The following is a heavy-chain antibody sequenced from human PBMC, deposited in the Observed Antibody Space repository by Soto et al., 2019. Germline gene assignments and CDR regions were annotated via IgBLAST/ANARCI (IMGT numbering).Heavy chain of an antibody. V-gene: IGHV3-21*01. D-gene: IGHD2-15*01. Sequence: GGSLRLSCAASGFTFSSYSMNWVRQAPGKGLEWVSSISSSSSYIYYADSVKGRFTISRDNAKNSLYLQMNSLRAEDTAVYYWARRYCSGGSCYEDDAFDIWGQGTMVTVSS. CDR1: GFTFSSYS. J-gene: IGHJ3*02. CDR3: ARRYCSGGSCYEDDAFDI. CDR2: ISSSSSYI.